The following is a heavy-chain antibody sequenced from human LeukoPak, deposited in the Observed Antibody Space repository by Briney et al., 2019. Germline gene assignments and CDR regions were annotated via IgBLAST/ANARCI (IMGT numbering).Heavy chain of an antibody. J-gene: IGHJ4*02. CDR3: AKDHEDILTGYYTPDY. V-gene: IGHV3-30*18. D-gene: IGHD3-9*01. Sequence: GGSLRLSCEASGFTFSAYAMTWVRQAPGKGLEWVAVISYDGSNKYYADSVKGRFTISRDNSKNTLYLQMNSLRAEDTAVYYCAKDHEDILTGYYTPDYWGQGTLVTVSS. CDR2: ISYDGSNK. CDR1: GFTFSAYA.